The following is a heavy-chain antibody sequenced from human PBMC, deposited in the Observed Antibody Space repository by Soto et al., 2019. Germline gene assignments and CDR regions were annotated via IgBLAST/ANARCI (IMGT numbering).Heavy chain of an antibody. CDR2: ISAYNGNT. D-gene: IGHD3-22*01. Sequence: ASVKVSCKASGYTFASYGISWVRQAPGQGLEWMGWISAYNGNTNYAQKLQGRVTMTTDTSTSTAYMELRSLRSDDTAVYYCARDWDSSGYNWIDTCGQGTLLTVSS. CDR1: GYTFASYG. J-gene: IGHJ5*02. CDR3: ARDWDSSGYNWIDT. V-gene: IGHV1-18*01.